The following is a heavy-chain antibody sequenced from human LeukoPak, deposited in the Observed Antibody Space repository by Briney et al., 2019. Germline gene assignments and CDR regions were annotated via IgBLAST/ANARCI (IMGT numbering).Heavy chain of an antibody. Sequence: GGSLRLSCAASGFTFSNYAMHWVRQAPGKGLEWVAVTSYDGSNLYYADSAKGRFTISRDNSKNTLYMQMNSLRAEDTAVYYCAKVEGGSYSGPSDYWGQGTLVTVSS. CDR2: TSYDGSNL. V-gene: IGHV3-30-3*01. CDR3: AKVEGGSYSGPSDY. J-gene: IGHJ4*02. CDR1: GFTFSNYA. D-gene: IGHD1-26*01.